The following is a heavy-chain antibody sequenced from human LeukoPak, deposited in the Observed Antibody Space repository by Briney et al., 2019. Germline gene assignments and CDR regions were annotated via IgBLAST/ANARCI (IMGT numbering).Heavy chain of an antibody. V-gene: IGHV4-4*02. Sequence: SETLSLTCAVSGGSISSNNWWGWVRQPPGKGLEWIGEIYHSGSPNYNPSLKSRVTISVDKSRNHFSLNLSSVTAADTAVYYCARGASSSWYDYYGMDVWGQGTTVTVSS. CDR2: IYHSGSP. CDR3: ARGASSSWYDYYGMDV. CDR1: GGSISSNNW. D-gene: IGHD6-13*01. J-gene: IGHJ6*02.